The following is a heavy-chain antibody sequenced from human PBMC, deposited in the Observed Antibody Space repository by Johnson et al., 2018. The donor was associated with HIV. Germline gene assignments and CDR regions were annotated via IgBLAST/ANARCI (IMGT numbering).Heavy chain of an antibody. Sequence: QEKLVESGGGVVQPGRSLRLSCAASGFTFSSYGMHWVRQAPGKGLEWVAVISYDGSEKYYVDSVTGRFTISRDNAKNSLYLQMNSLRAEDTAVYYCARSLPYSSSVGFDIWGQGTMVTVSS. CDR1: GFTFSSYG. CDR3: ARSLPYSSSVGFDI. V-gene: IGHV3-33*05. J-gene: IGHJ3*02. CDR2: ISYDGSEK. D-gene: IGHD6-6*01.